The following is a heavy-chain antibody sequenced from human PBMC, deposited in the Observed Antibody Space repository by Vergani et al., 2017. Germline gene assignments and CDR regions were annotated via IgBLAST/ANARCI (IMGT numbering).Heavy chain of an antibody. V-gene: IGHV3-23*01. D-gene: IGHD3-22*01. CDR3: ATYYDSSGYLKYFQH. CDR2: ISGSGGST. CDR1: GFTFSSYA. Sequence: EVQLLESGGGLVQPGGSLRLSCAASGFTFSSYAMSWVRQAPGKGLGWVSAISGSGGSTYYADSVKGRFTISRDNSKNTLYLQMNSLRAEDTAVYYCATYYDSSGYLKYFQHWGQGTLVTVSS. J-gene: IGHJ1*01.